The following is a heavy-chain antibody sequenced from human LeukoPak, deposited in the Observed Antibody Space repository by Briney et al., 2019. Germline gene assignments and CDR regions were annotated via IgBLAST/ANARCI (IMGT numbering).Heavy chain of an antibody. J-gene: IGHJ5*02. CDR1: GFTFNNAW. CDR2: IESKNIGGTT. V-gene: IGHV3-15*04. CDR3: TSHAALDP. Sequence: GGSLRLSCVASGFTFNNAWMNWVRQAPGKGLEWVGRIESKNIGGTTDYAAPVKGRFTISRDDSKNTVYLQMNSLKIEDTAVYYCTSHAALDPWGQGTLVTVSS.